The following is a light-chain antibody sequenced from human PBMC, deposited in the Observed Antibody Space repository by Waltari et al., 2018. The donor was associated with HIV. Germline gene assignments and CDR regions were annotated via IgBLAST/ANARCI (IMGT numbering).Light chain of an antibody. CDR2: EVN. Sequence: QSALTQSASVSGSPGQSITISCTGTSPNIGRYNLVSWYPQHPGKAPKVILYEVNKRPSGVSYRFSGSTSGSTASLTISGLQAEDEADYYCCSYAGSSNVVFGGGTKLTVL. V-gene: IGLV2-23*02. J-gene: IGLJ2*01. CDR3: CSYAGSSNVV. CDR1: SPNIGRYNL.